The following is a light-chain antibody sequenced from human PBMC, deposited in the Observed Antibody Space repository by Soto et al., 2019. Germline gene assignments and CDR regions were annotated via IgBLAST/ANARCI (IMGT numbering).Light chain of an antibody. V-gene: IGKV1-27*01. J-gene: IGKJ1*01. CDR2: DAS. CDR1: QGISNY. CDR3: QKYNTAPWT. Sequence: DIQMTQSPSSLSASVGDRVTLTCRASQGISNYLAWYQQKPGKLPTLLIYDASTLQSGVPSRFSGSGSGTVFTLTISSLQPADVATYYCQKYNTAPWTFGQGTKVEIK.